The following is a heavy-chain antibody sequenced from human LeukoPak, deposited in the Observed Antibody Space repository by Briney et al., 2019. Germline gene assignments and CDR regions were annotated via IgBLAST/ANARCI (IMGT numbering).Heavy chain of an antibody. CDR1: GGSFSGYY. D-gene: IGHD3-16*02. Sequence: SETLSLTCAVYGGSFSGYYWSWIRQPAGKGLEWIGRIYTSGSTNYNPSLKSRVTMSVDTSKNQSSLKLSSVTAADTAVYYCARGLQYYDYVWGSYRYTAFDYWGQGTLVTVSS. CDR3: ARGLQYYDYVWGSYRYTAFDY. J-gene: IGHJ4*02. V-gene: IGHV4-59*10. CDR2: IYTSGST.